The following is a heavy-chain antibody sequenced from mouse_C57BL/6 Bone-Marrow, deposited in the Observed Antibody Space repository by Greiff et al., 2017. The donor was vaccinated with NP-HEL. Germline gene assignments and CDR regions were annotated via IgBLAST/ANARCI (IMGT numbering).Heavy chain of an antibody. D-gene: IGHD2-4*01. V-gene: IGHV1-54*01. J-gene: IGHJ3*01. CDR2: INPGSGGT. Sequence: VQLQQSGAELVRPGTSVKVSCKASGYAFTNYLIEWVKQRPGQGLEWIGVINPGSGGTNYNEKFKGKATLTADKSSSTAYMQLSSLTSDDSAVYVCARSYDYDWFAYWGQGTLVTVSA. CDR3: ARSYDYDWFAY. CDR1: GYAFTNYL.